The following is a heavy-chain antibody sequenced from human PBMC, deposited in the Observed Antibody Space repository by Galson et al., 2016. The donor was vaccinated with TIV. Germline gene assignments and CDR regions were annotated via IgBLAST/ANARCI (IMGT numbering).Heavy chain of an antibody. D-gene: IGHD1-26*01. V-gene: IGHV3-23*01. CDR3: ARGPTTRRGYYGLDI. CDR1: GFSLSDYA. J-gene: IGHJ6*02. Sequence: SLRLSCGASGFSLSDYAMTWVRQAPGKGLEWVSDISGRGGTTHYADSVKGRFTISRDNSKNTLYLHMSSLRAEDTALYYCARGPTTRRGYYGLDIWGQGTTVTVSS. CDR2: ISGRGGTT.